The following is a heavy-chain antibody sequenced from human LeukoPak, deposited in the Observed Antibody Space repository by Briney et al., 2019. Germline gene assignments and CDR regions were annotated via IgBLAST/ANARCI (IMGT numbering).Heavy chain of an antibody. CDR3: AATVAGSKHFDY. Sequence: PSETLSLTCTVSGGSISSYYWSWIRQPAGKGLEWIGRILTSGSTNYNPSHKRRVTMSVDTSKNQFCLKLSSVTAADMAVYYCAATVAGSKHFDYWGQGSLVTVSS. CDR2: ILTSGST. D-gene: IGHD6-19*01. V-gene: IGHV4-4*07. J-gene: IGHJ4*02. CDR1: GGSISSYY.